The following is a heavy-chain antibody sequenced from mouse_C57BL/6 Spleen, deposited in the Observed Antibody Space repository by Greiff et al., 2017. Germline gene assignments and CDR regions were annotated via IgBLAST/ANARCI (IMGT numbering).Heavy chain of an antibody. D-gene: IGHD2-5*01. Sequence: VQLKQSGGGLVTPGGSLKLSCAASGFTFSDYGMHWVRQAPEKGLEWVAYVSSGSSTIYYADTVKGRFTISRDNAKNTLFLQMTSLRSEDTAMYYCARPYYSNYLFAYWGQGTLVTVSA. CDR2: VSSGSSTI. CDR1: GFTFSDYG. V-gene: IGHV5-17*01. CDR3: ARPYYSNYLFAY. J-gene: IGHJ3*01.